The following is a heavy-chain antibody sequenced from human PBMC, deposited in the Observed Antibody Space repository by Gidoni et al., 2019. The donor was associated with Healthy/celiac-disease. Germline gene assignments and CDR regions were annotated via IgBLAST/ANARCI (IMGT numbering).Heavy chain of an antibody. CDR1: GYTLTGYY. CDR3: ARTSIAARGFYYYGMDV. Sequence: QVQMVHSGAAVEKPGASVQVPWQATGYTLTGYYMHWVRQAPGQGLEWMGWIKPNSGGTNYAQKFQGRVNMTRDTSISTAYMELSRLSSDDTAVYYCARTSIAARGFYYYGMDVWGQGTTVTVSS. CDR2: IKPNSGGT. V-gene: IGHV1-2*02. J-gene: IGHJ6*02. D-gene: IGHD6-6*01.